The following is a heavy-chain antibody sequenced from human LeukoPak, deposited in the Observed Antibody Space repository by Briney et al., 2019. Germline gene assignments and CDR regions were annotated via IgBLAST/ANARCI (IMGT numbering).Heavy chain of an antibody. J-gene: IGHJ4*02. D-gene: IGHD3-10*01. Sequence: ASVKVSCKASGYTFTGYYIHWVRQAPGEGLEWMGWINPNSGGTNFAQKFQGRVTMTRDTSINTAYMELHSLTSEDTAVYYCARGRGGTVVRGYLDYWGQGTLVTVSS. V-gene: IGHV1-2*02. CDR1: GYTFTGYY. CDR3: ARGRGGTVVRGYLDY. CDR2: INPNSGGT.